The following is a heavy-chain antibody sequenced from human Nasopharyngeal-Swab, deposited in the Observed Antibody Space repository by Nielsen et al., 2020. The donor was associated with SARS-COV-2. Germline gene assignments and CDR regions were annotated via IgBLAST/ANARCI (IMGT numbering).Heavy chain of an antibody. CDR1: GYTFTSYG. V-gene: IGHV1-18*01. CDR2: ISAYNGNT. D-gene: IGHD2-2*01. Sequence: ASVKVSCKASGYTFTSYGISWVRQAPAQGREWMGWISAYNGNTNYAQKLQGRVTMTTDTSTSTAYMELRSLRSDDTAVYYCARRSSSTSCCNWYFDLWGRGTLVTVSS. CDR3: ARRSSSTSCCNWYFDL. J-gene: IGHJ2*01.